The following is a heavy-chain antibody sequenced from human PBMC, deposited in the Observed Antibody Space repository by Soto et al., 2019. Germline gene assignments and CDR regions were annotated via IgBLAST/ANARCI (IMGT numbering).Heavy chain of an antibody. CDR3: AGDRIAAAGTSYYYYGMDV. Sequence: QVQLVQSGAEVKKPGASVKVSCKASGYTFTSYGISWVRQAPGQGLEWMGWISAYNGNTNYAQKLQGRVTMTTDTSTSTAYRERRGLRSADTALYYCAGDRIAAAGTSYYYYGMDVWGQGTTVTVSS. V-gene: IGHV1-18*01. J-gene: IGHJ6*02. CDR1: GYTFTSYG. D-gene: IGHD6-13*01. CDR2: ISAYNGNT.